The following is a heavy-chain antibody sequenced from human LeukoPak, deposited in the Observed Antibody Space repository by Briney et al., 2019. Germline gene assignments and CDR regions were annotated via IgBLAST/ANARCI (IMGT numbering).Heavy chain of an antibody. V-gene: IGHV5-51*01. J-gene: IGHJ4*02. CDR2: IYPGDSDT. Sequence: GESLKISCKGSGYSFTSYWIGWVRQMPGKGLEWMGIIYPGDSDTRYSPSFQGQVTISADKSISTAYLQWGSLKASDTAMYYCARPGRDGYNLYYFDYWGQGTLVTVSS. CDR1: GYSFTSYW. D-gene: IGHD5-24*01. CDR3: ARPGRDGYNLYYFDY.